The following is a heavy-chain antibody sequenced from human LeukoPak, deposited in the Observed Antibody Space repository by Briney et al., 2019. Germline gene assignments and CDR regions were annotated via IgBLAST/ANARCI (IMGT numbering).Heavy chain of an antibody. V-gene: IGHV4-59*01. J-gene: IGHJ6*03. CDR3: ARVSISRYYYYMDV. CDR2: IYYSGST. Sequence: PSETLPLTCTVSAGSISSYYWSWIRQPPGKGLEWIGYIYYSGSTNYNPSLKSRVTISVDTSKNQFSLNLSSVTAADTAVYYCARVSISRYYYYMDVWGKGTTVTVSS. CDR1: AGSISSYY.